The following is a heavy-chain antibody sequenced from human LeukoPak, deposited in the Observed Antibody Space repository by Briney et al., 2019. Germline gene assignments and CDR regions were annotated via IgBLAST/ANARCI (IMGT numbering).Heavy chain of an antibody. CDR1: GYSITNTYY. CDR2: IYHSGHT. V-gene: IGHV4-38-2*02. D-gene: IGHD6-13*01. CDR3: ARYAYSSSWFGASDAFDI. Sequence: PLETLSLTCTVSGYSITNTYYWGWIRQPPGKGLEWIGNIYHSGHTYYNPSLESRVTVSVDTSKNQFSLRLSSVTATDTAVYFCARYAYSSSWFGASDAFDIWGQGTMVTVSS. J-gene: IGHJ3*02.